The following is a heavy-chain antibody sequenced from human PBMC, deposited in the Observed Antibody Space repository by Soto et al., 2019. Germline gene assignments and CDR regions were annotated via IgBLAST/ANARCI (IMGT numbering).Heavy chain of an antibody. J-gene: IGHJ6*02. Sequence: EVQLVESGGDLVQPGGSLRLSCAASGFIFSDYTMTWVRQAPGRGLELVSHISSSGGAIFYAESVKGRFTVSRDNAKNSLYMQMTSLRDDDTAVYFCARDHGGSTWFVGVYYFFGMEVWGQGTAVTVSS. CDR3: ARDHGGSTWFVGVYYFFGMEV. D-gene: IGHD6-13*01. CDR1: GFIFSDYT. CDR2: ISSSGGAI. V-gene: IGHV3-48*02.